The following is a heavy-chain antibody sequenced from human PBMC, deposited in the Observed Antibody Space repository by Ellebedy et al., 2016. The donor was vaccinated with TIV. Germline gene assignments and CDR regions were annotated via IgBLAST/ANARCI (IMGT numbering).Heavy chain of an antibody. D-gene: IGHD1-26*01. CDR2: INPSGGST. CDR1: GYTFTSYY. J-gene: IGHJ5*02. V-gene: IGHV1-46*04. Sequence: AAPVKVSCKASGYTFTSYYMHWVRQAPGQGLEWMGIINPSGGSTSYAQKLQGRVTMTRDTSTSTVYMELSSLRSEDTAVYYCARDSGRDNWFDPWGQGTLVTVSS. CDR3: ARDSGRDNWFDP.